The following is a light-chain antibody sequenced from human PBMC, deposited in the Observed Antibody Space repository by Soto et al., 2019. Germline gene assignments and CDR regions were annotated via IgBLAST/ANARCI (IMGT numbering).Light chain of an antibody. CDR3: QQKGSSSYT. J-gene: IGKJ2*01. V-gene: IGKV3-20*01. CDR2: AAS. CDR1: QSISSSY. Sequence: EIVLTQSPGTLSLSPGERATLSCRASQSISSSYLAWYQQKPGQAPRLLIYAASSRATGIPDRFSGSGSGTDFTLTIGRLEPEDFAVYYCQQKGSSSYTLGQGTQWEIK.